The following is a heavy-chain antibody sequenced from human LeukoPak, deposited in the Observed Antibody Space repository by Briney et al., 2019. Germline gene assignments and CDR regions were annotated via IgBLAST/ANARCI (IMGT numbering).Heavy chain of an antibody. J-gene: IGHJ4*02. CDR1: GASIRSYY. D-gene: IGHD6-13*01. CDR2: IVPSGIT. Sequence: SETLSLTCTVSGASIRSYYWSWLRQPVGKGLEWIGRIVPSGITNYNPSLESRVTMSVDTSKNQFSLNLKSVTAADPAVYYCAKEGAAPGPDFDYWGQGILVIVSS. V-gene: IGHV4-4*07. CDR3: AKEGAAPGPDFDY.